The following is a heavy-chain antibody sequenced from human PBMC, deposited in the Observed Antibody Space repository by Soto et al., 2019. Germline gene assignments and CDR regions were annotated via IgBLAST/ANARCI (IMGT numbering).Heavy chain of an antibody. CDR2: INSDDSK. CDR3: AKDSHGFIASPTHDH. Sequence: EVQVLESGGGLVQPGGSLRLSCAASGFTFRNSAMNWVRRAPGKGLEWVSGINSDDSKHYIASVRGRFTISGDNSKKTVFLQMYSLRAEDTAIYYCAKDSHGFIASPTHDHGGQGT. V-gene: IGHV3-23*02. CDR1: GFTFRNSA. J-gene: IGHJ4*02. D-gene: IGHD3-10*01.